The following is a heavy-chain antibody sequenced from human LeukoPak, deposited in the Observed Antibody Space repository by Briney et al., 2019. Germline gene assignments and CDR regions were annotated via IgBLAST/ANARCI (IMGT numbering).Heavy chain of an antibody. D-gene: IGHD3-3*01. CDR1: GYTFTGYY. V-gene: IGHV1-2*06. CDR2: INPGDGGT. J-gene: IGHJ6*03. Sequence: ASVKVSCKASGYTFTGYYIQWLRHVPGQGFEWMGRINPGDGGTDFAQKFQGRVTMTRDTSISTAYMELNRLRSDGTAVYYCARDLGYWSGSYFYYMDVWGKGTTVTVSS. CDR3: ARDLGYWSGSYFYYMDV.